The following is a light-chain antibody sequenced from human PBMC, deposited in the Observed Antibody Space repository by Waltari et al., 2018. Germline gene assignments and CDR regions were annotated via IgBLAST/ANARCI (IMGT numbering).Light chain of an antibody. Sequence: QSVLTQPPSVSGAPGQRVTISCTGSSSNTGAGYDVNWYQQLPGTAPKRLIYGNSNRLSGVPDRFSGSKSGASASLAISGLQAEDEAEYYCQAYDRSLSGSVFGGGTKLTVL. CDR2: GNS. J-gene: IGLJ2*01. CDR3: QAYDRSLSGSV. V-gene: IGLV1-40*01. CDR1: SSNTGAGYD.